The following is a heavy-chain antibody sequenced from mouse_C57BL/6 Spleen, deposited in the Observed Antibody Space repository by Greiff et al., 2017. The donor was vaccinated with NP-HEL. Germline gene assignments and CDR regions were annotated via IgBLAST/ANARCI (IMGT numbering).Heavy chain of an antibody. V-gene: IGHV5-6*01. D-gene: IGHD1-1*01. J-gene: IGHJ4*01. CDR3: ARLYYGSSYYYAMDY. CDR2: ISSGGSYT. CDR1: GFTFSSYG. Sequence: EVHLVESGGDLVKPGGSLKLSCAASGFTFSSYGMSWVRQTPDKRLEWVATISSGGSYTYYLDSVKGRFTISRDNAKNTLYLQMSSLKSEDTAMYYCARLYYGSSYYYAMDYWGQGTSVTVSS.